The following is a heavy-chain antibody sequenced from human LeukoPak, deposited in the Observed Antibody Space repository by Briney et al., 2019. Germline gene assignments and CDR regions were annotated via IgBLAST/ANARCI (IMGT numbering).Heavy chain of an antibody. Sequence: GASVKVSCKASGYTFTGYYMHWVRQAPGQGLEGMGWINPNSGGTNYAQKFQGRVTMTRDTSISTAYMELSRLRSDDTAVYYCAGATYYYDSSGYYPLDYWGQGTLVTVSS. CDR2: INPNSGGT. CDR1: GYTFTGYY. D-gene: IGHD3-22*01. V-gene: IGHV1-2*02. J-gene: IGHJ4*02. CDR3: AGATYYYDSSGYYPLDY.